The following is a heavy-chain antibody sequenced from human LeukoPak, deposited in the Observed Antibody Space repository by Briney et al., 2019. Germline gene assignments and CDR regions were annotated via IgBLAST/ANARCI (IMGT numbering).Heavy chain of an antibody. CDR1: GFTLSNYG. D-gene: IGHD6-19*01. CDR3: SKAHSSGWFYFDY. Sequence: GGSLRLSCAASGFTLSNYGMHWVRQAPGKGLEWVAVMSYDGSDKYYADSVKGRFTISRDNAKNTLYLQMNSLRAEDTAVYYCSKAHSSGWFYFDYWGQGTLVTVSS. J-gene: IGHJ4*02. V-gene: IGHV3-30*18. CDR2: MSYDGSDK.